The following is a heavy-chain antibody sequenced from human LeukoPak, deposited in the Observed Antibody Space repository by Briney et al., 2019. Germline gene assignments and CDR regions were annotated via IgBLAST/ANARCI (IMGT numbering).Heavy chain of an antibody. V-gene: IGHV4-4*07. D-gene: IGHD3-10*01. CDR1: GGSISSYY. CDR2: IYTSGST. CDR3: AREQRYGSGSYYSVY. J-gene: IGHJ4*02. Sequence: PSETLSLTCTVSGGSISSYYWSWIRQPAGKGLEWIGRIYTSGSTNYNPSLKSRVTMSVDTSKNQFSLKLSSVTAADTAVYYCAREQRYGSGSYYSVYWGQGTLVTVSS.